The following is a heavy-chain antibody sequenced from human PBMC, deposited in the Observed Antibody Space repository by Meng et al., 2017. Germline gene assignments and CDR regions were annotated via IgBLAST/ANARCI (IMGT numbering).Heavy chain of an antibody. D-gene: IGHD4-17*01. J-gene: IGHJ4*02. V-gene: IGHV3-9*01. CDR3: AKVQSYYGDLPC. CDR1: GFTFDDYA. CDR2: ISWNSGSI. Sequence: SLKISCAASGFTFDDYAMHWVRQAPGKGLEWVSGISWNSGSIGYADSVKGRFTISRDNAKNSLYLQMNSLRAEDTAVYYCAKVQSYYGDLPCWGQGTLVTVSS.